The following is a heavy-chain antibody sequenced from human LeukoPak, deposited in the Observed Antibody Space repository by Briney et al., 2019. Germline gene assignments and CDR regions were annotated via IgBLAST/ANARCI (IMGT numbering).Heavy chain of an antibody. CDR2: IWYDGSNK. CDR1: GFTFSSYG. V-gene: IGHV3-33*08. J-gene: IGHJ4*02. D-gene: IGHD6-13*01. CDR3: ARDRSSSWPIDY. Sequence: GGSLRLSCAASGFTFSSYGMHWVRQAPGKGLEWVAVIWYDGSNKYYADSVKGRFTISRDNSRNTLYLQMNSLRAEDTAVYYCARDRSSSWPIDYWGQGTLVTVSS.